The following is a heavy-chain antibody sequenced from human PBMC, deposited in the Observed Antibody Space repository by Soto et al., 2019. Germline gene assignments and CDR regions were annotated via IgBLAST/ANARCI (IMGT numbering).Heavy chain of an antibody. Sequence: GASVKVSCKASGYTFTSYYMHWVRQAPGQGLEWMGIIIPSGGSTSYAQKFQGRVTMTRDTSTSTVYMELSSLRSEDTAVYYCARDREDIVVVPAAIEYYYYYYGMDVWGQGTTVTVSS. CDR3: ARDREDIVVVPAAIEYYYYYYGMDV. J-gene: IGHJ6*02. CDR1: GYTFTSYY. CDR2: IIPSGGST. V-gene: IGHV1-46*01. D-gene: IGHD2-2*02.